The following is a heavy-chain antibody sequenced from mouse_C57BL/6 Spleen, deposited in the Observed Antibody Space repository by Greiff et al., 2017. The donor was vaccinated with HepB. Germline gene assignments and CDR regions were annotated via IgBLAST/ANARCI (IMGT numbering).Heavy chain of an antibody. J-gene: IGHJ2*01. V-gene: IGHV1-82*01. CDR1: GYAFSSSW. CDR3: ANLWPFDY. Sequence: QVQLQQSGPELVKPGASVNISCKASGYAFSSSWMNWVKQRPGKGLEWIGRIYPGDGDTNYNGKFKGKATLTADKSSSTAYMQLSSLTSEDSAVYFCANLWPFDYWGQGTTLTVSS. D-gene: IGHD1-1*02. CDR2: IYPGDGDT.